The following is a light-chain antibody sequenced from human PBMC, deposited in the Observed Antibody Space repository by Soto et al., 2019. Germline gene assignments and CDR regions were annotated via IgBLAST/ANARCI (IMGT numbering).Light chain of an antibody. Sequence: QSVLTQPASVSGSPGQSITISCTGTSSDVGGYNYVSWYQQHPGKAPKFMIYEVSNRPSGVSNRFSGSKSGNTASLPISGLQAEDEADYYCSSYTRNSTLVFGGGTQLTVL. CDR3: SSYTRNSTLV. V-gene: IGLV2-14*01. CDR1: SSDVGGYNY. J-gene: IGLJ2*01. CDR2: EVS.